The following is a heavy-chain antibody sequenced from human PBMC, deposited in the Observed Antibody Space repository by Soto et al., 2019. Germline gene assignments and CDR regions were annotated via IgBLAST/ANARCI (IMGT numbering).Heavy chain of an antibody. J-gene: IGHJ4*02. V-gene: IGHV3-23*01. CDR2: ISGSDGST. Sequence: EVQLLESGGGLVQPGGSLRLSCAASRFTFSSYAMNWVRQAPGKGLEWVSVISGSDGSTYYADSVKGRFTISRDNSKNTLNLQMNSLRAEDTAVYYCARRSSSWYLDYWGQGTLVTVSS. CDR3: ARRSSSWYLDY. CDR1: RFTFSSYA. D-gene: IGHD6-13*01.